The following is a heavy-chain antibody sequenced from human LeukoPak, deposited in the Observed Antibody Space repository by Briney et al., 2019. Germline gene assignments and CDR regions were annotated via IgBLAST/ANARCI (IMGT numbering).Heavy chain of an antibody. CDR1: GFTVSSNY. J-gene: IGHJ3*02. Sequence: GGSLRLSCPASGFTVSSNYMSWVRQAPGKGLEWVSIIYSGGSTFYADSVKGRFTISRDNSKNTLYLQMNSLRAEDTAVYYCAREGVGAHAFDIWGQGTMVTVSS. V-gene: IGHV3-53*01. CDR2: IYSGGST. CDR3: AREGVGAHAFDI. D-gene: IGHD1-26*01.